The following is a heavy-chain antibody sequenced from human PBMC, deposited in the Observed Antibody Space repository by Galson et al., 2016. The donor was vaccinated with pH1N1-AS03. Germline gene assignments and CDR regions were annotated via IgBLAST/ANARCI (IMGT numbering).Heavy chain of an antibody. J-gene: IGHJ4*02. CDR2: IDPNGGPT. CDR1: GYTLTRYY. CDR3: ARRYYFDY. V-gene: IGHV1-46*01. D-gene: IGHD3-16*02. Sequence: SVKVSCKASGYTLTRYYMHWVRQAPGQGLEWMGIIDPNGGPTTYAPKFQGRITITTDTSTSTVYMELVSRRSADTAVYYCARRYYFDYWGQGTLVTVSS.